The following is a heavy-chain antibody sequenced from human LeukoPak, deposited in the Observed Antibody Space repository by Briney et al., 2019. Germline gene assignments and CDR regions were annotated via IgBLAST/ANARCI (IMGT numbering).Heavy chain of an antibody. J-gene: IGHJ4*02. Sequence: SETLSLTCTVSGGSISSYYWSWIRQPPGKGLEWIGYINYSGSTNYNPSLKSRVTISVDTSKNQFSLKLSSVTAADTAVYYCARHIYDSLNYFDYWGQGTLVTVSS. D-gene: IGHD3-22*01. V-gene: IGHV4-59*08. CDR2: INYSGST. CDR1: GGSISSYY. CDR3: ARHIYDSLNYFDY.